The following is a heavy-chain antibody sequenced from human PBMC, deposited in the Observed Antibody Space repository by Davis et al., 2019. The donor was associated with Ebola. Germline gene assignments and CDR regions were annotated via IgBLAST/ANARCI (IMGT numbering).Heavy chain of an antibody. D-gene: IGHD6-13*01. Sequence: GGSLRLSCAASRFTFSSYWMSWVRQAPGKGLEWVANIKLDGSEKKYVDSVKGRFTISRDNAKNSLYLQMNSLRAEDTGVYYCARDSFSPLLVLDGDYYYYYGMDVWGKGTTVTVSS. J-gene: IGHJ6*04. CDR2: IKLDGSEK. CDR1: RFTFSSYW. CDR3: ARDSFSPLLVLDGDYYYYYGMDV. V-gene: IGHV3-7*03.